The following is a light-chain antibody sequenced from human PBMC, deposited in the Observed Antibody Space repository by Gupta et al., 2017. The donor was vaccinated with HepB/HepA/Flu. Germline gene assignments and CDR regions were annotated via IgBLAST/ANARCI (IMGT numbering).Light chain of an antibody. V-gene: IGKV3-20*01. CDR1: QSVSSSY. CDR2: GAY. CDR3: QQYHRSPPESS. Sequence: EIVLTQSPGTLSLSPGQRATLSCRASQSVSSSYLAWYQQKPGQAPMLLIYGAYSRATGIPDRFSGSGSGTDFTLTISRLEPEDFAVYYCQQYHRSPPESSFGQGTKLEIK. J-gene: IGKJ2*04.